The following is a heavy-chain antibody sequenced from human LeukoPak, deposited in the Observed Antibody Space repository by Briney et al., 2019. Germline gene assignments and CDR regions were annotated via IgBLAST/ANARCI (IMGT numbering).Heavy chain of an antibody. CDR2: ISYDGSNK. CDR3: AKKSRVATMRFALDY. J-gene: IGHJ4*02. Sequence: GRSLRLSCAASGFTFSSYGMHWVRQAPGKGLEWVAVISYDGSNKYYADSVKGRFTISRDNSKNTLYLQMNSLRAEDMAVYYCAKKSRVATMRFALDYWGQGTLVTVSS. D-gene: IGHD5-12*01. V-gene: IGHV3-30*18. CDR1: GFTFSSYG.